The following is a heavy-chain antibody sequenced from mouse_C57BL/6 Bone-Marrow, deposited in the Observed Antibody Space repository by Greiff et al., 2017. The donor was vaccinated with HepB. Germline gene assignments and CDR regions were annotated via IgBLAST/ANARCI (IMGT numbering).Heavy chain of an antibody. CDR1: GYTFTDYY. Sequence: DVHLVESGPELVKPGASVKISCKASGYTFTDYYMNWVKQSHGKSLEWIGDINPNNGGTSYNQKFKGKATLTVDKSSSTAYMELRSLTSEDSAVYYCARSYYGSSFPWYFDVWGTGTTVTVSS. J-gene: IGHJ1*03. CDR3: ARSYYGSSFPWYFDV. V-gene: IGHV1-26*01. CDR2: INPNNGGT. D-gene: IGHD1-1*01.